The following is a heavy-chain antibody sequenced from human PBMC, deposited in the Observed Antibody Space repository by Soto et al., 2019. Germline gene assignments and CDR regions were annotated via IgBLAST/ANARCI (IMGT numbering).Heavy chain of an antibody. V-gene: IGHV4-4*02. CDR3: ASTYNWFDP. Sequence: TSETLSLTCAVSGASISSSKWWRWVRQPPGKGLEWIGEIYHSGSTNYNPSLKSRVTISVDKSKNQFSLKLSSVTAADTAVYYCASTYNWFDPWGQGTLVTVSS. CDR1: GASISSSKW. J-gene: IGHJ5*02. CDR2: IYHSGST.